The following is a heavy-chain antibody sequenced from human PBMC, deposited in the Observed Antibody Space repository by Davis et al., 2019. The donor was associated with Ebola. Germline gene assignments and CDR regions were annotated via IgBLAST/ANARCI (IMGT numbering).Heavy chain of an antibody. CDR3: ATLLGHDWNLEYFQE. Sequence: PGGSLRLSCAASGFTFSDYYMTWIRQAPGKGLEWVSHISKSGSIREYADSVKGRFTISRDNAKTSVYLQMNSLRAEDTAVYFCATLLGHDWNLEYFQEWGQGTPVTVSS. V-gene: IGHV3-11*04. CDR1: GFTFSDYY. J-gene: IGHJ1*01. CDR2: ISKSGSIR. D-gene: IGHD1-7*01.